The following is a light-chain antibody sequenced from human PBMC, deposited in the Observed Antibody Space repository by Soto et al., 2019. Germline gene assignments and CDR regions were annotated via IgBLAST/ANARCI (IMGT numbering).Light chain of an antibody. V-gene: IGKV3-20*01. CDR3: HQYDIPPQT. CDR2: GAS. J-gene: IGKJ1*01. CDR1: QTTSPKY. Sequence: EIVLSLSPATLSLNPGESATLSCRVSQTTSPKYVAWYQQRRGLAPRLIIYGASRRATGIPERLSGSESGTDFTLTISRLEPEDFAVYYCHQYDIPPQTFGRGTKVDIK.